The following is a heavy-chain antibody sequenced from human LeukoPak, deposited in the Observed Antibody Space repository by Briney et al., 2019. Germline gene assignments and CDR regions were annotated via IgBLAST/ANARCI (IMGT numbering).Heavy chain of an antibody. J-gene: IGHJ6*02. Sequence: ASVKVSCKASGYTFTSYYMHWVRQATGQGLEWMGWMNPNSGNTGYAQKFQGRVTMTRNTSISTAYMELSSLRSEDTAVYYCARWYDSSGSYYYYGMDVWGQGTTVTVSS. V-gene: IGHV1-8*02. CDR2: MNPNSGNT. D-gene: IGHD3-22*01. CDR1: GYTFTSYY. CDR3: ARWYDSSGSYYYYGMDV.